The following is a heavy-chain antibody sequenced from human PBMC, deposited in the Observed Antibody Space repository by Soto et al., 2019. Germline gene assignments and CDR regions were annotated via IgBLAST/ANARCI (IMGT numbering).Heavy chain of an antibody. Sequence: SQTLSVSCAISGYSVSSNSSSWNWIRQSPSRGLEWLGRTYYRSKWYNDYAVSVKSRITINPDTSKNQFSLQLNSVTPEDTAVYYCARAISPRYVDYAPGSEYYYYYFMEGWGKGTTVTGTS. CDR1: GYSVSSNSSS. V-gene: IGHV6-1*01. J-gene: IGHJ6*03. CDR3: ARAISPRYVDYAPGSEYYYYYFMEG. D-gene: IGHD4-17*01. CDR2: TYYRSKWYN.